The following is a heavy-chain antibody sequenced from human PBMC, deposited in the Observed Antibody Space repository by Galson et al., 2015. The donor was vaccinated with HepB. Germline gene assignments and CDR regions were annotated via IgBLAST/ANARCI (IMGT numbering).Heavy chain of an antibody. CDR2: INHSGST. CDR3: ARDYGYMDYIWGSYRPRAFDI. J-gene: IGHJ3*02. V-gene: IGHV4-34*01. CDR1: GGSFSGYY. D-gene: IGHD3-16*02. Sequence: ETLSLTCAVYGGSFSGYYWSWIRQPPGKGLEWIGEINHSGSTNYNPSLKSRVTISVDTSKNQFSLKLSSVTAADTAVYYCARDYGYMDYIWGSYRPRAFDIWGQGTMVTVSS.